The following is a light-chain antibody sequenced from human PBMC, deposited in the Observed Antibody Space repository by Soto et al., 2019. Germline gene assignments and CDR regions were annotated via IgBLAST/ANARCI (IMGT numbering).Light chain of an antibody. CDR3: QTWATGILL. J-gene: IGLJ7*01. CDR2: LNSDGSH. Sequence: QAVVTQSPSASASLGASVKLTCTLSSGHSSYAIAWHQQQPEKGPRYLMKLNSDGSHSKGDGIPDRFSGSSSGAERYLTISSLQSEDEADYYCQTWATGILLFGGGTQLTVL. CDR1: SGHSSYA. V-gene: IGLV4-69*01.